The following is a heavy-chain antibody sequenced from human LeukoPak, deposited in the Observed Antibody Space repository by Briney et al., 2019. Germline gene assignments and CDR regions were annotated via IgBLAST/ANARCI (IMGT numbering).Heavy chain of an antibody. CDR1: GGXISSGGYY. D-gene: IGHD5-18*01. V-gene: IGHV4-31*03. CDR2: IHYNGNT. J-gene: IGHJ5*02. CDR3: ARGAMGGANWFDP. Sequence: PSQTLSLTCTVSGGXISSGGYYWSWLRQHPGKGLEWIGYIHYNGNTYYNPSLKSRVTISVDTSKNQFSLKLSSVTAADTAVFYCARGAMGGANWFDPWGQGTLVTVSS.